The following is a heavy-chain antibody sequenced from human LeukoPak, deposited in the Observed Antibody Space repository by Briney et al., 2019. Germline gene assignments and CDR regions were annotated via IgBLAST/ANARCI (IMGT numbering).Heavy chain of an antibody. V-gene: IGHV3-23*01. Sequence: GGSVRLSCAASGFIFSSYGMHWVRQAPGKGVEWVSTISGSCGTTYYADSVKGRFTISRDNSKNTLYLQMNSLRAEDTAVYYCAKNAGTSFTVHAFDIWGQGTMVTVSS. CDR2: ISGSCGTT. CDR1: GFIFSSYG. D-gene: IGHD3-10*01. J-gene: IGHJ3*02. CDR3: AKNAGTSFTVHAFDI.